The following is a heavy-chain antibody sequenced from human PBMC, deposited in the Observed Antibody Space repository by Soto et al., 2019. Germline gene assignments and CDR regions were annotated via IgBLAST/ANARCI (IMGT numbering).Heavy chain of an antibody. J-gene: IGHJ4*02. D-gene: IGHD5-12*01. CDR3: ARLEGLATISYYSDF. Sequence: SETLSLTCSVSDDSINSDKYYWGWIHQPPGKGLEWIGSIYYRGNAYYNPSLQTRVTISLDKSKSQFSLKLNSVTAADPAVYFCARLEGLATISYYSDFWGPGALVTGSS. CDR1: DDSINSDKYY. CDR2: IYYRGNA. V-gene: IGHV4-39*01.